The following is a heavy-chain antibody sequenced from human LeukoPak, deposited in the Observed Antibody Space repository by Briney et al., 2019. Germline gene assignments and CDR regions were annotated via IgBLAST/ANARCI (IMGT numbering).Heavy chain of an antibody. CDR1: GGSISSYY. J-gene: IGHJ5*02. D-gene: IGHD6-13*01. CDR2: IYYSGST. Sequence: SETLSLTCTVSGGSISSYYWSWIRQPPGKGLEWIGYIYYSGSTNYNPYLQRRVTISVDTSKNQFSLKLSSETAADTAVYYCARDLSPYSSSWYWFDPWGQGTLVTVSS. CDR3: ARDLSPYSSSWYWFDP. V-gene: IGHV4-59*01.